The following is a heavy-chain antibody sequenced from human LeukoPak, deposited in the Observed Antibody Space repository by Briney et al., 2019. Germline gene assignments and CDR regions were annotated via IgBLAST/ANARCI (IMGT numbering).Heavy chain of an antibody. Sequence: SETLSLTCTVSGGSISSGGNYWSWIRQHPGKGLEWIEYIYYTGSTNNNPSLKSRITLSVDTSKNQFSLRLSSVTAADTAVYYCARRVGKYPTYYFDYWGQGTLVTVSS. CDR3: ARRVGKYPTYYFDY. J-gene: IGHJ4*02. CDR1: GGSISSGGNY. V-gene: IGHV4-31*03. CDR2: IYYTGST. D-gene: IGHD1-1*01.